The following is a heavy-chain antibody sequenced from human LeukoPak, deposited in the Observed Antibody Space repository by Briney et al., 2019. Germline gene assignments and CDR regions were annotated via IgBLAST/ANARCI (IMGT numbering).Heavy chain of an antibody. CDR2: IYYSGST. V-gene: IGHV4-39*02. CDR1: GGPISSSSYY. CDR3: TRESGPYCPFGY. Sequence: MPSETLSLTCTISGGPISSSSYYWGWIRQPPGKGLEWIGTIYYSGSTYYNPSLKSRVTISVDTSKNQFSLKLSSVTAADTAVYYCTRESGPYCPFGYWGQGTLVVVPS. D-gene: IGHD1-26*01. J-gene: IGHJ4*02.